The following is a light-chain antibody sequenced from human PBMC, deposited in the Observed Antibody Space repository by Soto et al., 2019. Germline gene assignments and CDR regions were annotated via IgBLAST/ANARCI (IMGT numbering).Light chain of an antibody. V-gene: IGKV3-11*01. J-gene: IGKJ5*01. CDR3: QQSYSTHTWT. CDR1: QTLSNY. Sequence: EIVFTQSPATLSLSPGERVTLSCRASQTLSNYLAWYQQKPGQPPRLLMYDTSNKATGIPARFSGSASGTDFTLTLSSLEPEDFATYYCQQSYSTHTWTFGQGTRLEIK. CDR2: DTS.